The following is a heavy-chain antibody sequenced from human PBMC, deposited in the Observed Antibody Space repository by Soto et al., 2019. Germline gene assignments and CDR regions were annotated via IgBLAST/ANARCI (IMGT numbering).Heavy chain of an antibody. CDR1: CGYIRNYC. Sequence: SETLSLPCTVACGYIRNYCCSWIRQPPGKGLEWIGYIYYSGSTNYNPSLKSRVTISVDTSKNQFSLKLSSVTAADTAVYYCAIHFDFWAFFDFWGQGTLVTVSA. D-gene: IGHD3-3*01. CDR3: AIHFDFWAFFDF. CDR2: IYYSGST. V-gene: IGHV4-59*08. J-gene: IGHJ4*02.